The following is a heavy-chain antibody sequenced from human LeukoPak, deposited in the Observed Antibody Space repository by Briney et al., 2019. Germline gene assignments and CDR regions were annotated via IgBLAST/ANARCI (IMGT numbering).Heavy chain of an antibody. D-gene: IGHD4-17*01. CDR1: GGTFSSYA. CDR2: IIPIFGTA. Sequence: AASVKVSCKASGGTFSSYAISWVRQAPGQGLEWVGGIIPIFGTANYAQKFQGRVTITADESTSTAYMELSSLRSEDTAVYYCADLGNYGDYGRVLHWGQGTLVTVSS. CDR3: ADLGNYGDYGRVLH. V-gene: IGHV1-69*13. J-gene: IGHJ4*02.